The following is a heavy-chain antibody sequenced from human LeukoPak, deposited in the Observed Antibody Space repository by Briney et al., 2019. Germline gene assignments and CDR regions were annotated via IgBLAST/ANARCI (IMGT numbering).Heavy chain of an antibody. CDR1: GFTFSSYD. CDR3: ARESMIYSLLQH. Sequence: GGSLRLSCAASGFTFSSYDMNWVRQAPGKGLEWVSYITSRGTTIYYADSVKGRFTISRDNAKNPLYLQMNSLRAEDTAVYYCARESMIYSLLQHWGQGTLVTVSS. V-gene: IGHV3-48*03. J-gene: IGHJ1*01. D-gene: IGHD2-8*01. CDR2: ITSRGTTI.